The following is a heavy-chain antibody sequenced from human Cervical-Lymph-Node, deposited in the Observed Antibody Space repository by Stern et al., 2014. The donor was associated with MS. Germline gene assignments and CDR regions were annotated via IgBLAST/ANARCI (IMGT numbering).Heavy chain of an antibody. V-gene: IGHV1-2*06. CDR3: ARIYCSGDECYHSFDT. D-gene: IGHD3-16*02. J-gene: IGHJ4*02. CDR2: IDPGSGAT. Sequence: QVQLVQSGAEVKKPGASVKVSCKASGYRFSTFYLHWLRQAPGQGLHWIGLIDPGSGATNSSQTFRGRVTMTRDVSTNTAYLAPSGLRSDDAAVYCGARIYCSGDECYHSFDTWGQGTLVTVSS. CDR1: GYRFSTFY.